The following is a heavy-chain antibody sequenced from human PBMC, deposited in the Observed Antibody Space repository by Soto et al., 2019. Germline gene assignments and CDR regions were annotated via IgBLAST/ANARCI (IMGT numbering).Heavy chain of an antibody. CDR2: IGTAADT. CDR3: VRARGGEYFGEQLS. J-gene: IGHJ1*01. V-gene: IGHV3-13*04. D-gene: IGHD3-10*01. Sequence: EVQLVESGGGLVQPGGSLRLSCAASGFTFSRYDMYWVRQATGKGLEWVSAIGTAADTYYPGSVQGRFIISRENAKNSVYLQVNSLRAGDTAVYYCVRARGGEYFGEQLSWGQGTLVTVSS. CDR1: GFTFSRYD.